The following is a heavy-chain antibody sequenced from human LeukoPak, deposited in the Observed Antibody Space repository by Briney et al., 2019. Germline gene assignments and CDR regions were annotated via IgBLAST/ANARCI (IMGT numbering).Heavy chain of an antibody. J-gene: IGHJ4*02. CDR3: ARGYSYSLAPFDY. D-gene: IGHD5-18*01. CDR2: IKQDGSEE. CDR1: GFTFTNYW. Sequence: PGGSLSLSCVASGFTFTNYWMSWVRQVPGKGLEWVANIKQDGSEELYADSVRGRYTISRDNAKNSLYLQMNSLRAEDTAVYHCARGYSYSLAPFDYWGQGTLVCVSS. V-gene: IGHV3-7*01.